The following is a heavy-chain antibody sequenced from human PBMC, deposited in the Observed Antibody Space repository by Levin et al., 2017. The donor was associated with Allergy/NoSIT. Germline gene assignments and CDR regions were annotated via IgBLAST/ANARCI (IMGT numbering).Heavy chain of an antibody. CDR3: AKDFRSYYYISGSAFDY. J-gene: IGHJ4*02. CDR2: ISASGDTT. V-gene: IGHV3-23*01. D-gene: IGHD3-10*01. CDR1: GFTFSAHA. Sequence: GGSLRLSCATSGFTFSAHAMSWVRQAPGKGLEWVSRISASGDTTYYTDSVKGRFTISRDNSKNTLYLQMSSLRVEDTAVYYCAKDFRSYYYISGSAFDYWGQGTLVPVSS.